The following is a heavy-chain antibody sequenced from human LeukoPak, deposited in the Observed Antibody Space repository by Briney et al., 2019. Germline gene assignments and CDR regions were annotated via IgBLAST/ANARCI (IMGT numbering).Heavy chain of an antibody. CDR3: ARLGGGVRRRGPPDY. D-gene: IGHD3-16*01. CDR2: ISSSSSYI. Sequence: GGSLRLSCAASGFTFSSYSMNWVRQAPGKGLEWVSSISSSSSYIYYADSVKGRFTISRDNAKNSLYLQMNSLRAEDTAVYYCARLGGGVRRRGPPDYWGQGTLVTVSS. J-gene: IGHJ4*02. CDR1: GFTFSSYS. V-gene: IGHV3-21*01.